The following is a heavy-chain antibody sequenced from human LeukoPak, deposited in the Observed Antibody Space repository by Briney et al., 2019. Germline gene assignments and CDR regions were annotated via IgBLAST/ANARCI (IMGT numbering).Heavy chain of an antibody. D-gene: IGHD2-15*01. CDR2: IRYDGSNK. CDR3: AKDAPYCSGGSCYSVLDY. CDR1: GFTFSSYG. J-gene: IGHJ4*02. V-gene: IGHV3-30*02. Sequence: GGSLRLSCAASGFTFSSYGMHWVRQAPGKGLEWVAFIRYDGSNKYYADSGKGRFTISRDNSQNTLYLQMNSLGAEDTAVYYCAKDAPYCSGGSCYSVLDYWGQGTLVTVSS.